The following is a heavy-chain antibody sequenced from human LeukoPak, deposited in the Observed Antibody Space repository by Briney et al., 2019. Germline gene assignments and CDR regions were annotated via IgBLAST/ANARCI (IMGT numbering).Heavy chain of an antibody. CDR2: INPSGGST. CDR3: ARDYLGRSGRLDYFDY. Sequence: ASVKVSCKASGYTFTSYGISWVRQAPGQGLEWMGIINPSGGSTSYAQKFQGRVAMTRDTSTSTVYMELSSLRSEDTAVYYCARDYLGRSGRLDYFDYWGQGTLVTVSS. CDR1: GYTFTSYG. V-gene: IGHV1-46*01. D-gene: IGHD3-10*01. J-gene: IGHJ4*02.